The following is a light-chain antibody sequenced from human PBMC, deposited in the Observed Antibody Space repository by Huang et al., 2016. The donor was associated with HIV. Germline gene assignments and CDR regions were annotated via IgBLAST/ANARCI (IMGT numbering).Light chain of an antibody. CDR1: QSVGSN. CDR3: QQYNNWPPWT. Sequence: EIVMTQSPATLSVSPGERATLPCRASQSVGSNFAWYQQKPGQAPRLLIYGASTRATGIPARFSVSGSGTESTLTISSLQSEDCAVYYCQQYNNWPPWTFGQGTKVEIK. V-gene: IGKV3-15*01. J-gene: IGKJ1*01. CDR2: GAS.